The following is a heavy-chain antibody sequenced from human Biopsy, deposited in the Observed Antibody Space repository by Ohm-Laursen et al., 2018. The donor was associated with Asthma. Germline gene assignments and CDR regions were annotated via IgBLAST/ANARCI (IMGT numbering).Heavy chain of an antibody. CDR2: IYYSGRT. V-gene: IGHV4-39*02. CDR1: GDAMSTSGSY. J-gene: IGHJ2*01. CDR3: ARAVSSSSYWYFDL. D-gene: IGHD6-6*01. Sequence: PGTLSLTCIVSGDAMSTSGSYWGWIRQSPGKGLEWIGSIYYSGRTYYNPSLESRVTISADTSKNPFSLKVTSVTAADTAVYYCARAVSSSSYWYFDLWGRGDLVTVSP.